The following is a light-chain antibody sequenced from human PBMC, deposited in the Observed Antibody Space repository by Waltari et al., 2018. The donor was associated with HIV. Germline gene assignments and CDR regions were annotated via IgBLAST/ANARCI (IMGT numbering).Light chain of an antibody. CDR2: YDD. CDR1: SSNIGNND. CDR3: AAAWDDSLNGPV. V-gene: IGLV1-36*01. Sequence: QSVLTQPPSVSEAPRQRVTIPCSGSSSNIGNNDVNWYQQLPGKAPKLLIYYDDLLPSGVSDRFSGSKSGTSASLAISGLQSEDEADYYCAAAWDDSLNGPVFGGGTKLTVL. J-gene: IGLJ2*01.